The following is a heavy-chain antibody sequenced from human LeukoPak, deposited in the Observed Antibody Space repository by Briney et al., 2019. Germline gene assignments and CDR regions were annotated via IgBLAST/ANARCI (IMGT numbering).Heavy chain of an antibody. CDR2: INHSGSI. V-gene: IGHV4-34*01. CDR3: ARVAPYIVVVVAATRVGAFDI. D-gene: IGHD2-15*01. CDR1: GGSFSGYY. Sequence: SETLSLTCAVYGGSFSGYYWSWIRQPPGKGLEWIGEINHSGSINYSPSLKSRVTISVDTSKNQFSLKLSSVTAADTAVYYCARVAPYIVVVVAATRVGAFDIWGQGTMVTVSS. J-gene: IGHJ3*02.